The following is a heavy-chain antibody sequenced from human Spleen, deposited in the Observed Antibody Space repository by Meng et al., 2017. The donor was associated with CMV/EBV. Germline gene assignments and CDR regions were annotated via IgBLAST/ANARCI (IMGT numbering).Heavy chain of an antibody. CDR2: ISYDGSNK. J-gene: IGHJ4*02. V-gene: IGHV3-30*04. CDR3: ARGTYGYQMIYGPDY. CDR1: GFTFSSYA. D-gene: IGHD2-2*02. Sequence: SGFTFSSYAMHWVRQAPGKGLEWVAVISYDGSNKYYADSVKGRFTISRDNAKNTLYLQMNGLRAEDTAVYYCARGTYGYQMIYGPDYWGQGTLVTVSS.